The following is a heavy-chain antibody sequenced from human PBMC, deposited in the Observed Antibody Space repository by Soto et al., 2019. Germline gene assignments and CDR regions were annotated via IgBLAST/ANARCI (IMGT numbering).Heavy chain of an antibody. CDR1: GFTFSSYS. D-gene: IGHD2-2*01. Sequence: GGSLRLSCAASGFTFSSYSMNWVRQAPGKGLEWVSYISSSSSTIYYPDSVKGRFTNSRDNAKNSLYLQMNSLRAEDTAVYYCAREGKDIVVVPAAPTLYYYYMDVWGKGTTVTVSS. CDR2: ISSSSSTI. V-gene: IGHV3-48*01. J-gene: IGHJ6*03. CDR3: AREGKDIVVVPAAPTLYYYYMDV.